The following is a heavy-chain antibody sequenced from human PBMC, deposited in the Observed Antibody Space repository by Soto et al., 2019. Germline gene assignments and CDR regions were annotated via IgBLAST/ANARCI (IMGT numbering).Heavy chain of an antibody. V-gene: IGHV1-2*04. J-gene: IGHJ4*02. D-gene: IGHD4-4*01. Sequence: ASVKVSCKASGYTFTGYYIHWVRQAPGQGLEWMGWINPNSGGTNYAQKFQGWVTMTRDTSISPAYMELSRLRSDDTAVYYCVRDGGMATVPTLDFDYWGQGTLVTVSS. CDR2: INPNSGGT. CDR1: GYTFTGYY. CDR3: VRDGGMATVPTLDFDY.